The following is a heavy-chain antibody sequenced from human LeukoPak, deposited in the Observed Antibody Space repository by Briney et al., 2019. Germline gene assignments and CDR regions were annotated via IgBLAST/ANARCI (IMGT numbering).Heavy chain of an antibody. D-gene: IGHD3-3*01. J-gene: IGHJ3*02. CDR1: GGSFSGYY. CDR3: ARDDFWSGDAFDI. CDR2: INHSGST. V-gene: IGHV4-34*01. Sequence: SETLSLTCAVYGGSFSGYYWSWIRQPPGKGLEWIGEINHSGSTNYNPSLKSRVSISVDTSKNQFSLKLSSVTAADTAVYYCARDDFWSGDAFDIWGQGTVVTVSS.